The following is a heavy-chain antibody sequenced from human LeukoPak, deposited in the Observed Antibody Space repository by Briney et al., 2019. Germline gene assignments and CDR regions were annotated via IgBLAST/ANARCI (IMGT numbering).Heavy chain of an antibody. CDR1: GGTFSSYA. J-gene: IGHJ6*02. CDR3: AREEGSSISYYYYGMDV. D-gene: IGHD2/OR15-2a*01. Sequence: SVKVSCKASGGTFSSYAISWVRQATGQGLEWMGGIIPIFGTANYAQKFQGRVTITADESTSTAYMELSSLRSEDTAVYYCAREEGSSISYYYYGMDVWGQGTTVTVSS. V-gene: IGHV1-69*13. CDR2: IIPIFGTA.